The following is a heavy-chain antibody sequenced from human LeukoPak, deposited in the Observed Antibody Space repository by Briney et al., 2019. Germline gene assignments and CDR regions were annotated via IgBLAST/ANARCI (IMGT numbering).Heavy chain of an antibody. V-gene: IGHV5-10-1*01. J-gene: IGHJ5*02. Sequence: GESLQISCKGSGYSFTSYWISWVRQMPGKGLEWMGRIDPSDSYTNYSPSFQGHVTISADKSISTAYLQWSSLKASDTAMYYCARRYDILTGPNWFDPWGQGTLVTVSS. D-gene: IGHD3-9*01. CDR2: IDPSDSYT. CDR3: ARRYDILTGPNWFDP. CDR1: GYSFTSYW.